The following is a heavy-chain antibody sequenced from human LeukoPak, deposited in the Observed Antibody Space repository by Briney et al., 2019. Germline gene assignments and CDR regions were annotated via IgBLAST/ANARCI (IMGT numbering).Heavy chain of an antibody. CDR1: GGSFSGYY. J-gene: IGHJ6*03. V-gene: IGHV4-34*01. Sequence: PSETLSLTCAVYGGSFSGYYWSWIRQPPGKGLEWIGEINHSGSTNYNPSLKSRVTISVDTSKNQFSLKLSSVTAADTAVYYCARDAPKLRFLEWFSRNDYYYYMDVWGKGTTVTVSS. CDR2: INHSGST. CDR3: ARDAPKLRFLEWFSRNDYYYYMDV. D-gene: IGHD3-3*01.